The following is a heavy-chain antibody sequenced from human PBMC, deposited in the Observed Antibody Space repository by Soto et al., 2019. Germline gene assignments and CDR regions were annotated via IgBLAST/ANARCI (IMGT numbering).Heavy chain of an antibody. CDR3: ASQIKIVVVVAATLGAFDI. V-gene: IGHV4-39*01. J-gene: IGHJ3*02. CDR1: GGSISSSIYY. D-gene: IGHD2-15*01. CDR2: IYYSGST. Sequence: PSETLSLTCTVSGGSISSSIYYWGWIRQPPGKGLEWIGSIYYSGSTYYNPSLKSRVTISVDTSKNQFSLKLSSVTAADTAVYYCASQIKIVVVVAATLGAFDIWGQGTMVTVSS.